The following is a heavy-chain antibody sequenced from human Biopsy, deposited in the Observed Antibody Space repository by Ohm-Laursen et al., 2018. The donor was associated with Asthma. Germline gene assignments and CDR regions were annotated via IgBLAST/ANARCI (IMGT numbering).Heavy chain of an antibody. V-gene: IGHV3-30*04. CDR3: ASDFPKDYVRYNFQF. Sequence: SLRLSCTASGFTFDNYTMHWVRQAPGKGLEWVTIISYDGRNTYYADSVEGRFTISRDNSKNTLFLQMSSLRPEDTAVYYCASDFPKDYVRYNFQFWGQGTLVTVSA. CDR1: GFTFDNYT. J-gene: IGHJ4*02. CDR2: ISYDGRNT. D-gene: IGHD4-17*01.